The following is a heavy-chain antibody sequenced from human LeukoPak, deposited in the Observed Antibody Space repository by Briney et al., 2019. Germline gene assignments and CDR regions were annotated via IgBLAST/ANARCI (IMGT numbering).Heavy chain of an antibody. J-gene: IGHJ6*02. V-gene: IGHV3-48*04. CDR3: ARDTRGDFWSGYSTYYYYYGMDV. CDR1: GFTFSSHA. D-gene: IGHD3-3*01. CDR2: ISSSGSTI. Sequence: PGRSLRLSCAASGFTFSSHAMHWVRQAPGKGLEWVSYISSSGSTIYYADSVKGRFTISRDNAKNSLYLQMNSLRAEDTAVYYCARDTRGDFWSGYSTYYYYYGMDVWGQGTTVTVSS.